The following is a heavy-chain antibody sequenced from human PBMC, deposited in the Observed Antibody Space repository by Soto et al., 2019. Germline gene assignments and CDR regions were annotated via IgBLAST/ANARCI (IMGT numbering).Heavy chain of an antibody. CDR3: ARSPYSSSWLLLYYYYGMDV. Sequence: EVQLVESGGGLVQPGGSLRLSCAASGFTFSSYWMSWVRQAPGKGLEWVANIKQDGSEKYYVDSVKGRFTISRDNAKNSLYLQMNSLRAEDTAVYYCARSPYSSSWLLLYYYYGMDVWGQGTTVTVSS. J-gene: IGHJ6*02. CDR1: GFTFSSYW. CDR2: IKQDGSEK. D-gene: IGHD6-13*01. V-gene: IGHV3-7*01.